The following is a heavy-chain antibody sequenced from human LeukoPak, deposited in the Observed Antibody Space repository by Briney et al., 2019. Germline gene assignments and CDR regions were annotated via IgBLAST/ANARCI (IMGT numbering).Heavy chain of an antibody. CDR1: GYTFTGYY. CDR3: ARGYYDFWSGYYSGFSWFDP. J-gene: IGHJ5*02. D-gene: IGHD3-3*01. CDR2: INPNSGGT. Sequence: EASVKVSCKASGYTFTGYYMHWVRQAPGQGLEWMGWINPNSGGTNYAQKFQGWVTMTRDTSISTAYMELSRLRSDDTAVYYCARGYYDFWSGYYSGFSWFDPWGQGTLVTVSS. V-gene: IGHV1-2*04.